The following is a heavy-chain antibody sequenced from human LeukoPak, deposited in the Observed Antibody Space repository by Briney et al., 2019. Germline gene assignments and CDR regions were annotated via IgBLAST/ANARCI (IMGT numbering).Heavy chain of an antibody. CDR3: ARDRARLVPATTSI. CDR1: GFTFSDYY. V-gene: IGHV3-11*01. CDR2: ISSSGSTI. D-gene: IGHD2-2*01. Sequence: GGSLRLSCAASGFTFSDYYMSWIRQAPGKGLEWVSYISSSGSTIYYTDSVKGRFTISRDNAKNSLYLQMNSLRAEDTAVYYCARDRARLVPATTSIWGQGTMVTVS. J-gene: IGHJ3*02.